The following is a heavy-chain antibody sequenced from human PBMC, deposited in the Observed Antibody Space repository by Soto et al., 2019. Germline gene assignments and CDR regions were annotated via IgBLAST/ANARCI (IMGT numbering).Heavy chain of an antibody. CDR3: ARYPKYQLPYMVV. V-gene: IGHV4-59*01. CDR2: IYYSGST. Sequence: SETLSLTCTVSGGSISSYYWSWIRQPPGKGLEWIGYIYYSGSTNYNPSLKSRVTISVDTSKNQFSLKLSSVTAADTAVYYCARYPKYQLPYMVVWGKGTTVTVSS. J-gene: IGHJ6*03. D-gene: IGHD2-2*01. CDR1: GGSISSYY.